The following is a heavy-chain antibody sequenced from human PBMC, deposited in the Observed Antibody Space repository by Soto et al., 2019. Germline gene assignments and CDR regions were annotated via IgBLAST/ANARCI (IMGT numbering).Heavy chain of an antibody. J-gene: IGHJ4*02. CDR1: GFTFSSYA. Sequence: EVQLLESGGGLVQPGGSLRLSCAASGFTFSSYAMNWVRQAPGKGLEWVSVISGSGGSTYYADSVKGRYTISRDNSKNTLYLQMNSLRAEDTAVYYCAKRNYGSEFDYWGQGTLVTVSS. D-gene: IGHD3-10*01. CDR2: ISGSGGST. V-gene: IGHV3-23*01. CDR3: AKRNYGSEFDY.